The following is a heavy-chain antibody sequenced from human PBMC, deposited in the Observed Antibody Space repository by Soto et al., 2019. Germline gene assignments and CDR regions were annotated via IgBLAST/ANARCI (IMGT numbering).Heavy chain of an antibody. D-gene: IGHD6-13*01. V-gene: IGHV2-5*01. Sequence: SGPTLVNPTQTLTLTCTFSGFSLSTSGVGVGWIRQPPGKALEWLALVYWNDDKRYSPSLKSRLTITKDTSKNQVVLTMTNMDPVDTATYYCAHSPGYSRSWYPKNYFDYWGQGTLVTVYS. CDR2: VYWNDDK. CDR3: AHSPGYSRSWYPKNYFDY. CDR1: GFSLSTSGVG. J-gene: IGHJ4*02.